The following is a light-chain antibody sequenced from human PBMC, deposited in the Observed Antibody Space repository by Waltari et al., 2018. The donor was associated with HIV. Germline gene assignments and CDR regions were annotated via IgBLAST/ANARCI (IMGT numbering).Light chain of an antibody. CDR3: VGWDSSLSAYV. CDR2: KNF. CDR1: SSNIENDN. J-gene: IGLJ1*01. V-gene: IGLV1-47*01. Sequence: QSFLTQPPSASGTPGQTVTISCSGSSSNIENDNVYWYQQLPGMTPKLLIYKNFLRPSGVPDRFAASKSGTSASLTISGLRSADEADYYCVGWDSSLSAYVFGAGTKFAVL.